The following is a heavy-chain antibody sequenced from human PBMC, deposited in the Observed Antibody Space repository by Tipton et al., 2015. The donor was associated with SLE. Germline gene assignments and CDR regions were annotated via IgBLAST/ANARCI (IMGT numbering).Heavy chain of an antibody. V-gene: IGHV3-7*01. Sequence: AVSGFTFSNYWMSWVRQAPGKGLEWVANIKQDGSEKDYVDSVKGRFTISRDNAKNSLYLQMNSLRAEDTAVYYCTRTENWGQGTLVTVSS. CDR3: TRTEN. J-gene: IGHJ4*02. CDR2: IKQDGSEK. CDR1: GFTFSNYW.